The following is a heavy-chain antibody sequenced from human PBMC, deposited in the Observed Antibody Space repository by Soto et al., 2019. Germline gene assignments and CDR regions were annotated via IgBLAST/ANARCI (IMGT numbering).Heavy chain of an antibody. D-gene: IGHD6-19*01. V-gene: IGHV3-48*02. Sequence: EVQLVESGGGLVQPGGSLRLSCAASGFTFRIYSMNWVRQAPGKGLEWISYMTSDTKTIKYADSVKGRFTITRDNDKNSVYLQMTSLRDEDTAVYYCARSVEGHFDYWGQGPLVTVSS. J-gene: IGHJ4*02. CDR3: ARSVEGHFDY. CDR1: GFTFRIYS. CDR2: MTSDTKTI.